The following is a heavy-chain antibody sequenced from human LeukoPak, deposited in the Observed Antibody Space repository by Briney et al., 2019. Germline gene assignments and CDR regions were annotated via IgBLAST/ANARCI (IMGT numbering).Heavy chain of an antibody. D-gene: IGHD3-22*01. V-gene: IGHV3-23*01. CDR2: ISGSGGST. Sequence: GGSLRLSCAASGFIFSSYAMSWVRQAPGKGLEWVSAISGSGGSTYYADSVKGRFTISRDNSKNTLYLQMNSLRAEDTAVYYCANDYYDSSGYHGGAFDIWGQGTMVTVSS. CDR3: ANDYYDSSGYHGGAFDI. J-gene: IGHJ3*02. CDR1: GFIFSSYA.